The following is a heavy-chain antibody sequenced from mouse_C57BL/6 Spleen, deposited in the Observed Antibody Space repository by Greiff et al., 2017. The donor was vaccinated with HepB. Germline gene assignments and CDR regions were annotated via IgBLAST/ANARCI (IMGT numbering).Heavy chain of an antibody. V-gene: IGHV5-17*01. CDR3: ARPGTTVVADWYFDV. Sequence: DVMLVESGGGLVKPGGSLKLSCAASGFTFSDYGMHWVRQAPEKGLEWVAYISSGSSTIYYADTVKGRFTISRDNAKNTLFLQMTSLRSEDTAMYYCARPGTTVVADWYFDVWGTGTTVTVSS. D-gene: IGHD1-1*01. CDR1: GFTFSDYG. J-gene: IGHJ1*03. CDR2: ISSGSSTI.